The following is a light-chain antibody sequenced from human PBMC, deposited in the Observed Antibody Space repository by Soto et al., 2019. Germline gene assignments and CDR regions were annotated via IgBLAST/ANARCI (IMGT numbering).Light chain of an antibody. CDR2: GAS. CDR1: QSVSSN. V-gene: IGKV3-15*01. CDR3: QQYNNWPPEVT. J-gene: IGKJ3*01. Sequence: EIVMTQSPATLSVSPGERATLSCRASQSVSSNLAWYQQKPGQAPRLLIYGASTRATGIPARFSGSGSGTEFTLTISSLQSEDFAVYYCQQYNNWPPEVTFGPGTKVDSK.